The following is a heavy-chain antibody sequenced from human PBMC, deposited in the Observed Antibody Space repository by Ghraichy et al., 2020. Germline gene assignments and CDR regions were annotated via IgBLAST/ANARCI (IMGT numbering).Heavy chain of an antibody. Sequence: SETLSLTCTVSGYSISSAYYWGWIRQPPGEGREWIGSIYHSGSTYYNPSLKSRFTISVDTSKNQFSLKLSSVTAADTAVYYCASWGCSSTSCHGYYYDSSGYYGLSFAIWGQGTLVTVAS. CDR2: IYHSGST. CDR3: ASWGCSSTSCHGYYYDSSGYYGLSFAI. J-gene: IGHJ3*02. V-gene: IGHV4-38-2*02. CDR1: GYSISSAYY. D-gene: IGHD3-22*01.